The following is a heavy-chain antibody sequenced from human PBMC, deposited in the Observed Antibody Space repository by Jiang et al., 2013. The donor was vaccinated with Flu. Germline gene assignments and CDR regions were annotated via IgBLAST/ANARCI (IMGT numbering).Heavy chain of an antibody. CDR2: IYYTGGA. D-gene: IGHD2-15*01. Sequence: VKPSETLSLTXSVSGGSISRYYWSWIRQPPGKGLEWLGYIYYTGGAVYNPSLNSRVSISVDTSKNQFSLRLNSVTAADTAVYYCARLYCSGGSCCEDYWGQGTLVAVSS. J-gene: IGHJ4*02. V-gene: IGHV4-59*01. CDR3: ARLYCSGGSCCEDY. CDR1: GGSISRYY.